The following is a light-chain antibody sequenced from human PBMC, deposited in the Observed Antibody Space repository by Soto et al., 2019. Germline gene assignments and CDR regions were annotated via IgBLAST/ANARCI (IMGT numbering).Light chain of an antibody. Sequence: EIVLTQSPGTLSLSPGERATLSCRASQSIPNSYLSWYQHKPGQAPGLLIHGASSRATGTPDRFSGSGSGTDFTLNIDRLEPEDFALYYCLQYGSTPGTFGQGTKVDLK. CDR3: LQYGSTPGT. CDR1: QSIPNSY. V-gene: IGKV3-20*01. CDR2: GAS. J-gene: IGKJ1*01.